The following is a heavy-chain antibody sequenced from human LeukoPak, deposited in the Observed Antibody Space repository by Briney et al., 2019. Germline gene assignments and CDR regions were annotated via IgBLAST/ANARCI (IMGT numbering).Heavy chain of an antibody. V-gene: IGHV4-39*01. J-gene: IGHJ5*02. CDR2: IYYSGST. CDR1: GGSISSSSYY. Sequence: SETLSLTCTVSGGSISSSSYYWGWIRQPPGKGLEWIGSIYYSGSTYYNPSLKSRVTISVDTSKNQFSLKLSSVTAADTAVYYCARGTRIAVAGWFDPWGQGTLVTVAS. D-gene: IGHD6-19*01. CDR3: ARGTRIAVAGWFDP.